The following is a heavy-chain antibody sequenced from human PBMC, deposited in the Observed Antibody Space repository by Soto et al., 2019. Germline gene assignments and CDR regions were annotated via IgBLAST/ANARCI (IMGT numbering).Heavy chain of an antibody. D-gene: IGHD6-13*01. J-gene: IGHJ4*02. Sequence: ASVKVSCKASGYTFTSYAMHWVRQAPGQRLEWMGWINAGNGNTKYSQKFQGRVTITRDTSASTAYMELSGLRSEDTAVYYCASTVDGRQQLFDWGQGTLVTVSS. CDR2: INAGNGNT. CDR3: ASTVDGRQQLFD. V-gene: IGHV1-3*01. CDR1: GYTFTSYA.